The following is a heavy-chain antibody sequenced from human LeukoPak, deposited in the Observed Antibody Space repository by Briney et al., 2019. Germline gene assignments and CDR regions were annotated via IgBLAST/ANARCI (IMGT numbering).Heavy chain of an antibody. CDR2: ISAYNGNT. CDR3: AREDTRDGYNYYYYYGMDV. J-gene: IGHJ6*02. V-gene: IGHV1-18*01. Sequence: ASVKVSCTASGYTFTSYGISWVRQAPGQGLEWMGWISAYNGNTNYAQKLQGRVTMTTDTSTSTAYMELRSLRSDDTAVYYCAREDTRDGYNYYYYYGMDVWGQGTTVTVSS. D-gene: IGHD5-24*01. CDR1: GYTFTSYG.